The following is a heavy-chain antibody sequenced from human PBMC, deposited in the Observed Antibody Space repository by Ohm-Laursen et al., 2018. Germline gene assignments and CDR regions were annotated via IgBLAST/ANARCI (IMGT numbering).Heavy chain of an antibody. D-gene: IGHD1-26*01. CDR1: ADSINSYY. V-gene: IGHV4-4*07. Sequence: SETLSLTCTVSADSINSYYWSWIRQPAGKGLEWIGRIYSSGSTNYNPSLKSRVIMSVDKSKKQFSLNLSSVTAADTAMYYCARDQGRHSGSRGAFDIWGQGTMVTVSS. CDR2: IYSSGST. CDR3: ARDQGRHSGSRGAFDI. J-gene: IGHJ3*02.